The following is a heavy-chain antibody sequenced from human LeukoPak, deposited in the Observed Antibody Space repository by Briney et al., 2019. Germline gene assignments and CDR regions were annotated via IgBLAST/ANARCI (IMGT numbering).Heavy chain of an antibody. D-gene: IGHD2-15*01. J-gene: IGHJ5*02. Sequence: SVKVSCKASGGTFSSYAISWVRQAPGQGLEWMGGIIPIFGTANYAQKFRGRVTITADKSTRTAYMELSSLRSEDTAVYYCARVQLYCSGGSCYTWWFDPWGQGTLVTVSS. CDR2: IIPIFGTA. CDR3: ARVQLYCSGGSCYTWWFDP. CDR1: GGTFSSYA. V-gene: IGHV1-69*06.